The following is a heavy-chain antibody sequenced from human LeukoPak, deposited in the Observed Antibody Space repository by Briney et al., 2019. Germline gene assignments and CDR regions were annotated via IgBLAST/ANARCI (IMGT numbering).Heavy chain of an antibody. CDR3: AREIIVLMVYANDY. D-gene: IGHD2-8*01. Sequence: GASVKVSCKVSGYTLTELSMHWVRQAPGKGLEWMGGFDPEDGETIYAQKFQGRVTMTRDTSISTAYMELSRLRSDDTAVYYCAREIIVLMVYANDYWGQGTLVTVSS. CDR1: GYTLTELS. V-gene: IGHV1-24*01. CDR2: FDPEDGET. J-gene: IGHJ4*02.